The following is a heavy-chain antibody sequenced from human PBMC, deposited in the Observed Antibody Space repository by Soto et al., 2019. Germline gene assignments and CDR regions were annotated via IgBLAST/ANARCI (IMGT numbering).Heavy chain of an antibody. CDR1: GFTFSSYA. V-gene: IGHV3-23*01. Sequence: EVQLLESGGGLVQPGGSLRLSCAASGFTFSSYAMSWVRQAPGKGLEWVSAISDSGGSTYYADPVNRRFTISRDNSKNTLYLLMNSLRAADTAVYYCAKDRASGYCSGGSCSSLAYWGQGSLVTVSS. CDR3: AKDRASGYCSGGSCSSLAY. J-gene: IGHJ4*02. D-gene: IGHD2-15*01. CDR2: ISDSGGST.